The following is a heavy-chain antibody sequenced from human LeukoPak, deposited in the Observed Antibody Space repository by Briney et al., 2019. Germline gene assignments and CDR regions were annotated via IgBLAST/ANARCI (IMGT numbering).Heavy chain of an antibody. CDR1: GGSISSYY. V-gene: IGHV4-59*01. D-gene: IGHD1-26*01. J-gene: IGHJ6*02. CDR2: IYYSGGT. Sequence: SETLSLTCTVSGGSISSYYWSWIRQPPGKGLEWIGYIYYSGGTNYNPSLKSRVTISVDTSKNQFSLKLSSVTAADTAVYYCAREKWEFGYYYGMDVWGQGTTVTVSS. CDR3: AREKWEFGYYYGMDV.